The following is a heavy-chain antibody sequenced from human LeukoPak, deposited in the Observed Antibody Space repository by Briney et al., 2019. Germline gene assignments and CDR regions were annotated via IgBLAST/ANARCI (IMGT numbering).Heavy chain of an antibody. Sequence: PSETLSLTCTVSGGSISSYYWSWIRQPPGKGLEWIGCIYYSGSTNYNPSLKSRVTISVDTSKNQFSLKLSSVTAADTAVYYCARGFQQLASLWGQGTLVTVSS. CDR2: IYYSGST. J-gene: IGHJ4*02. D-gene: IGHD6-13*01. V-gene: IGHV4-59*01. CDR1: GGSISSYY. CDR3: ARGFQQLASL.